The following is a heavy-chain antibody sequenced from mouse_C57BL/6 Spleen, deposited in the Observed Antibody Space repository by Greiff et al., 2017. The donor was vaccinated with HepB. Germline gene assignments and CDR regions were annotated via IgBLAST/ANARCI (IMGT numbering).Heavy chain of an antibody. CDR2: ISSGSSTI. CDR1: GFTFSDYG. Sequence: DVQLVESGGGLVKPGGSLKLSCAASGFTFSDYGMHWVRQAPEKGLEWVAYISSGSSTIYYADTVKGRFTISRDNAKNTLFLQMTSLRSEDTAMYYGSRIYGSSYGFAYWGQGTLVTVSA. J-gene: IGHJ3*01. V-gene: IGHV5-17*01. CDR3: SRIYGSSYGFAY. D-gene: IGHD1-1*01.